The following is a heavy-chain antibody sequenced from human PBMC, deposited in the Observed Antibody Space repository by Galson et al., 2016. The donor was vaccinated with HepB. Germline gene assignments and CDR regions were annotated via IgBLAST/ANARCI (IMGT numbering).Heavy chain of an antibody. D-gene: IGHD3-22*01. CDR1: GGSISSTTSY. Sequence: ETLSLTCTVSGGSISSTTSYWGWIRQPPGKGLEWIGSIYYAGTTYYNPSLKSRVTLSLDTSNNHFSLNLNSVTAADTAVYYCARHLDYYDSSAYYPDWGRGTLVTVSS. J-gene: IGHJ4*02. CDR3: ARHLDYYDSSAYYPD. CDR2: IYYAGTT. V-gene: IGHV4-39*01.